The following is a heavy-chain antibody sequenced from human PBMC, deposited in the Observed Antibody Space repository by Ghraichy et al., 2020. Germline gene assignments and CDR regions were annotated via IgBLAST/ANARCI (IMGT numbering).Heavy chain of an antibody. D-gene: IGHD2-2*01. J-gene: IGHJ4*02. V-gene: IGHV4-59*01. CDR2: FYNSGSS. CDR3: ARGGLSFFDY. CDR1: GGSISDSY. Sequence: LSLTCTLSGGSISDSYWTWIRQPPGKGLEWIGYFYNSGSSNYNPSLESRVTMSVDTSKNQFSLKLRSVTAADTAVYYCARGGLSFFDYWGQGTLVTVSS.